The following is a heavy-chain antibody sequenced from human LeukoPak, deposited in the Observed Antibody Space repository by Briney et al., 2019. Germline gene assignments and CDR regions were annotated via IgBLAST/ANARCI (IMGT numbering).Heavy chain of an antibody. D-gene: IGHD3-10*01. CDR2: IKSKTDGGTT. CDR1: GFTFSNAW. CDR3: TTDIPIITYYYGSGSYY. Sequence: GGSLRLSCAASGFTFSNAWMSWVRQAPGKGLEWVGRIKSKTDGGTTDYAAPVKGRFTISRDDSKNTLYLQMNSLKTEDTDVYYCTTDIPIITYYYGSGSYYWGQGTLVTVSS. J-gene: IGHJ4*02. V-gene: IGHV3-15*01.